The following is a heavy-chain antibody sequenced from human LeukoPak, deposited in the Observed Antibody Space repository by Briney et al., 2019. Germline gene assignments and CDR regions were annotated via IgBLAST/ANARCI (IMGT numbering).Heavy chain of an antibody. CDR1: GGSTTNYY. Sequence: SETLSLTCTVSGGSTTNYYWSWIRQPPGKGLEWIAYVFQSGDTRYNPSLKSRLTISLDTSKDRFSLTLISMTAADTALYYCARHPLRGGFDTWGQGVLVTVSS. CDR2: VFQSGDT. D-gene: IGHD5-12*01. J-gene: IGHJ4*02. CDR3: ARHPLRGGFDT. V-gene: IGHV4-59*08.